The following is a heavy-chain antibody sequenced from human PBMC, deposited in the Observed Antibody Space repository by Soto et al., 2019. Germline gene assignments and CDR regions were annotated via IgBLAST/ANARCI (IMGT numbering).Heavy chain of an antibody. V-gene: IGHV5-51*01. J-gene: IGHJ6*03. CDR2: IYPGDSDT. Sequence: GESLKISCKGSGYSFTSYWIGWVRQMPGKGLEWMGIIYPGDSDTRYSPSFQGQVTISADKSISTAYLQWSSLKASDTAMYYCASQTTTVTTPWYYYMDVWGKGTTVTVSS. CDR1: GYSFTSYW. D-gene: IGHD4-4*01. CDR3: ASQTTTVTTPWYYYMDV.